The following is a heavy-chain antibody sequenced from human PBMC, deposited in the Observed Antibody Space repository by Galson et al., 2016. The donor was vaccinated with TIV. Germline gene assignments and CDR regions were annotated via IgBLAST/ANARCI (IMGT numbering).Heavy chain of an antibody. J-gene: IGHJ6*02. CDR1: GFTFSSYA. Sequence: SLRLSCAGSGFTFSSYALNWVRQAPGKGLEWVAAISYDGTRKYYADSVRGRFSISRDNSKNNVFLQMNTLRLDDTGLYYCARERDSYGLDVWGQGTTVAVSS. CDR2: ISYDGTRK. D-gene: IGHD3/OR15-3a*01. CDR3: ARERDSYGLDV. V-gene: IGHV3-30-3*01.